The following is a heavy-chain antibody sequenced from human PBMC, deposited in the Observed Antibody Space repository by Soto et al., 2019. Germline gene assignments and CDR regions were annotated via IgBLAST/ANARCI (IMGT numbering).Heavy chain of an antibody. D-gene: IGHD2-15*01. V-gene: IGHV3-11*01. CDR2: ISSSGSTI. CDR3: ARDKGYCSGGSCYVDY. Sequence: GGSLRLYCAASGFTFSDYYMSWIRQAPGKGLEWVSYISSSGSTIYYADSVKGRFTISRDNAKNSLYLQMNSLRAEDTAVYYCARDKGYCSGGSCYVDYWGQGTLVTVSS. CDR1: GFTFSDYY. J-gene: IGHJ4*02.